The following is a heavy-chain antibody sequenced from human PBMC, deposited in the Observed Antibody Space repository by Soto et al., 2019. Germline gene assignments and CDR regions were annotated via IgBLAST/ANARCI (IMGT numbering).Heavy chain of an antibody. CDR3: ARDGYSGYRSGGWFDP. J-gene: IGHJ5*02. CDR2: ISYDGSNK. CDR1: GFTFSSYA. V-gene: IGHV3-30-3*01. D-gene: IGHD5-12*01. Sequence: PGGSLRLSCAASGFTFSSYAMHWVRQAPGKGLEWVAVISYDGSNKYYADSVKGRFTISRDNSKNTLYLQMNSLRAEDTAVYYCARDGYSGYRSGGWFDPWGQGTLVTVSS.